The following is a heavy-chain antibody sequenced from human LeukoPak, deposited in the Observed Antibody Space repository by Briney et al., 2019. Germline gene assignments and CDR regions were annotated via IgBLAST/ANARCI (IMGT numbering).Heavy chain of an antibody. D-gene: IGHD6-25*01. J-gene: IGHJ3*01. CDR2: VNGPGDWT. CDR1: GFTFSSYG. CDR3: AREVFEGQRQSDAFDV. Sequence: GGSLRLSCAASGFTFSSYGMHWVRQAPGKGLEWVSRVNGPGDWTHYADSVRGRFIISRDNAENTIGLQMNNLRAEDTAVYFCAREVFEGQRQSDAFDVWGQGTMVTVSS. V-gene: IGHV3-74*01.